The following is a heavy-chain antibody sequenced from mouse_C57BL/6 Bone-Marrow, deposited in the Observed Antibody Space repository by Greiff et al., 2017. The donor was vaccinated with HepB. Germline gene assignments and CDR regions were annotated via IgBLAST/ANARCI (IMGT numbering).Heavy chain of an antibody. D-gene: IGHD1-1*01. CDR1: GFTFSDYY. Sequence: DVKLVESGGGLVQPGGSLKLSCAASGFTFSDYYMYWVRQTPEKRLEWVAYISNGGGSTYYPDTVKGRFTISRDNAKNTLYLQMSRLTSEDTAMYYCARRDYYGSSPDYWGQGTPLTVSS. V-gene: IGHV5-12*01. J-gene: IGHJ2*01. CDR3: ARRDYYGSSPDY. CDR2: ISNGGGST.